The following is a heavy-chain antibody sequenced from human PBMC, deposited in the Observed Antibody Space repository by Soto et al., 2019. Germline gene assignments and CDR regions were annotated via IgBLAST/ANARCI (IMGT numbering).Heavy chain of an antibody. CDR1: GFTFSSYG. V-gene: IGHV3-33*01. D-gene: IGHD6-13*01. Sequence: GGSLRLSCAASGFTFSSYGMHWVRQAPGKGLEWVAVIWYDGSNKYYADSVKGRFTISRDNSKNTLYLQMNSLRAEDTAVYYCARDRPYSSSWPLGYYYYYGMDVWGQGTTVTVSS. CDR3: ARDRPYSSSWPLGYYYYYGMDV. CDR2: IWYDGSNK. J-gene: IGHJ6*02.